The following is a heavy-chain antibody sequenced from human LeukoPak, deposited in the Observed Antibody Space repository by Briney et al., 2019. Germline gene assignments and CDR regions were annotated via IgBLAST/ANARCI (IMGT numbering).Heavy chain of an antibody. CDR3: ARPGPRHTVTAGYFDS. D-gene: IGHD2-21*02. Sequence: PSETLSLTCAVYGGSFSGYYWSWIRQPPGKRLEWIGEINHSGSTNYNPSLKSRVTISVDTSKNQFSLKLSSVTAADTAVYYCARPGPRHTVTAGYFDSWGQGTLVTVSS. J-gene: IGHJ4*02. V-gene: IGHV4-34*01. CDR2: INHSGST. CDR1: GGSFSGYY.